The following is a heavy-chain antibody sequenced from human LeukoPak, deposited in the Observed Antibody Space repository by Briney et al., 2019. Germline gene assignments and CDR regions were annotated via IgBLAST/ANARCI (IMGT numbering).Heavy chain of an antibody. V-gene: IGHV3-7*04. D-gene: IGHD3-9*01. CDR1: XXXXXXXX. Sequence: GGSLRLSCAAAXXXXXXXXXTXVXXXXXKXXEXVXXINQDXSEKYYVDSVKGRFTISRDNAKNSLYLQMNSLRGEDTAIYYCARREGFTGYEFFDYWGQGTLVTVSS. CDR3: ARREGFTGYEFFDY. J-gene: IGHJ4*02. CDR2: INQDXSEK.